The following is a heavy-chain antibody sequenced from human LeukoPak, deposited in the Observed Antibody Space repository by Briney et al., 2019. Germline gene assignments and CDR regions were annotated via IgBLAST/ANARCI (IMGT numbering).Heavy chain of an antibody. J-gene: IGHJ2*01. CDR1: GGSISSYY. Sequence: SETLSLTCTVSGGSISSYYWSWLRQPPGKGLEWIGYIYYSGSTNYNPSLKSRVTISVDTSKNQFSLKLSSVTAADTAVYYCARANRSAYWYFDLWGRGTLVTVSS. CDR2: IYYSGST. D-gene: IGHD1-14*01. CDR3: ARANRSAYWYFDL. V-gene: IGHV4-59*01.